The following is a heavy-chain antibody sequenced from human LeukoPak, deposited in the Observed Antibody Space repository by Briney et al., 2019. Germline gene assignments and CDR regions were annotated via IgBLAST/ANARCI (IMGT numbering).Heavy chain of an antibody. V-gene: IGHV4-39*07. CDR1: GGSISSSSYY. CDR3: ARDRAGGSGAWDY. Sequence: SETLSLTCTVSGGSISSSSYYWGWIRQSPGKGLEWIGSIYYTGSTYYNPSLTSRVTISIDTSKNQFSLKLSSVTAADTAVYYCARDRAGGSGAWDYWGQGTLVTVSS. D-gene: IGHD1-26*01. J-gene: IGHJ4*02. CDR2: IYYTGST.